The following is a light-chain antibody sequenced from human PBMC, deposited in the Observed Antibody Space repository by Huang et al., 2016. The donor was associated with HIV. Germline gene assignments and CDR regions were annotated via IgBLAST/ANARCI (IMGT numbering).Light chain of an antibody. Sequence: DIVMTQSPLSLPVTPGEPASISCRSSQSLLHSNGYNYLDWYLQKPGQSPQLLIYLGSNRASGGPDRFSGSGAGTDFTLKISRVEAEDVGVYYCMQALQTPYTFGQGTKLEIK. J-gene: IGKJ2*01. CDR3: MQALQTPYT. V-gene: IGKV2-28*01. CDR2: LGS. CDR1: QSLLHSNGYNY.